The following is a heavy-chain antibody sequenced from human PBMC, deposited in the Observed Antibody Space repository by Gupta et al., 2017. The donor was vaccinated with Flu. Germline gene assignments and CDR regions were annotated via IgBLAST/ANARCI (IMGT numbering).Heavy chain of an antibody. D-gene: IGHD2-15*01. J-gene: IGHJ2*01. Sequence: EWVSAMSAGGSSFYYIDSGKGRFTNSRDNSKNTLYLQMDSLRAEDTAVYYCASRYCSSGSARGYHRYWYSDLWGRGTRVTVSS. V-gene: IGHV3-23*01. CDR2: MSAGGSSF. CDR3: ASRYCSSGSARGYHRYWYSDL.